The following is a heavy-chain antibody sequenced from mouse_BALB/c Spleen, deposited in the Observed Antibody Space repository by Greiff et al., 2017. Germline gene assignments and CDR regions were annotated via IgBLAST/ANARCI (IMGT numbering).Heavy chain of an antibody. Sequence: QVQLQQPGAELVRPGASVKLSCKASGYTFTSYWINWVKQRPGQGLEWIGNIYPSDSYTNYNQKFKDKATLTVDKSSSTAYMQLSSPTSEDSAVYYCTREISITTAFDYWGQGTTLTVSS. J-gene: IGHJ2*01. CDR3: TREISITTAFDY. CDR2: IYPSDSYT. D-gene: IGHD1-2*01. V-gene: IGHV1-69*02. CDR1: GYTFTSYW.